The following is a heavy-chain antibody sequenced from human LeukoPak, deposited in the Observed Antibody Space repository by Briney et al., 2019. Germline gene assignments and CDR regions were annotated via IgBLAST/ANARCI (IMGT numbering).Heavy chain of an antibody. CDR1: GFTFSNYW. J-gene: IGHJ3*01. CDR3: ARDPGIQLWPGAFGV. D-gene: IGHD5-18*01. Sequence: PGGSLRLSCAASGFTFSNYWMSWVRQAPGKGLEWVANIEQDGSEKYYVDSVKGRFTISRDNAKNPLYLQMNSLRAEDTAVYYCARDPGIQLWPGAFGVWGQGTMVTVSS. V-gene: IGHV3-7*03. CDR2: IEQDGSEK.